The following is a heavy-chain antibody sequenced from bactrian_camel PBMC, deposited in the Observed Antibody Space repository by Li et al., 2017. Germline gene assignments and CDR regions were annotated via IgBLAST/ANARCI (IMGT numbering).Heavy chain of an antibody. V-gene: IGHV3-3*01. J-gene: IGHJ6*01. CDR3: AADSDVVVGRNTCP. D-gene: IGHD2*01. CDR1: GFTYTRYS. Sequence: HVQLVESGGGSVQTGVSLRLSCATSGFTYTRYSMAWFRQAPGKKREGVAALGAIDGRTDYADSVKGRFTISQDNDKSTVYLQMNILKPEDTAVYSCAADSDVVVGRNTCPWGRGTQVTVS. CDR2: LGAIDGRT.